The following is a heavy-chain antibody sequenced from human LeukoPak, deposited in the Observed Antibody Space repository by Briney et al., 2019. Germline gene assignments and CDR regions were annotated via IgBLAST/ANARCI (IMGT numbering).Heavy chain of an antibody. J-gene: IGHJ4*02. CDR3: ARARLRYFDWLLPPIKGYYFDY. CDR1: GGSFSGYY. D-gene: IGHD3-9*01. Sequence: SETLSLTCAVYGGSFSGYYWSWIRQPPGKGLEWIGEINHSGSTNYNPSLKSRVTISVDTSKNQFSLKLSSVTAADTAVYYCARARLRYFDWLLPPIKGYYFDYWGQGTLVTVSS. CDR2: INHSGST. V-gene: IGHV4-34*01.